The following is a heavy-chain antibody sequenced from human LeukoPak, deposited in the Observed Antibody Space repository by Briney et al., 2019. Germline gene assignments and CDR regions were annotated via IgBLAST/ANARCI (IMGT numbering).Heavy chain of an antibody. D-gene: IGHD2-15*01. V-gene: IGHV3-23*01. J-gene: IGHJ4*02. CDR1: GFTFSSYA. Sequence: GGSLRLSCAASGFTFSSYAMSWVRQAPGKGLEWVSAISGSGGSTYYADSVKGRFTISRDNSKNTLYLQMNSLRAEDTAVYYCAKDPTVGVVVPATSDYWGQGTLVTVSS. CDR3: AKDPTVGVVVPATSDY. CDR2: ISGSGGST.